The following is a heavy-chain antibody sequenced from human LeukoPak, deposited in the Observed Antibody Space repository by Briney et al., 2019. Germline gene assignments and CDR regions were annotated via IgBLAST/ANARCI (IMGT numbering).Heavy chain of an antibody. Sequence: GGSLRLSCAASGFTFSSYEMNWARQAPGKGREWGSYISRSGSTIYYADSVKGRFTIPRDNAKNSLCLQMNSLRAEGTSVYYCARDTVTTGPTDYYYYYMDGWGKGTTVTVSS. V-gene: IGHV3-48*03. CDR3: ARDTVTTGPTDYYYYYMDG. J-gene: IGHJ6*03. CDR2: ISRSGSTI. CDR1: GFTFSSYE. D-gene: IGHD4-11*01.